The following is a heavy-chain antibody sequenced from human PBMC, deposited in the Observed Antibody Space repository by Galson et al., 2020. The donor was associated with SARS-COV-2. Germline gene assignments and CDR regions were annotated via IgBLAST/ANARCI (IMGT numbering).Heavy chain of an antibody. D-gene: IGHD3-22*01. Sequence: GGSLRLSCAASGFTFSSYGMHWVRQAPGKGLEWVAVIWYDGSNKYYADSVKGRFTISRDNSKNTLYLQMNSLRAEDTVVYYCAKDTRYYDSCGYYYPIYYYYYVDVWGKGTTVIVSS. CDR3: AKDTRYYDSCGYYYPIYYYYYVDV. CDR1: GFTFSSYG. CDR2: IWYDGSNK. V-gene: IGHV3-33*06. J-gene: IGHJ6*03.